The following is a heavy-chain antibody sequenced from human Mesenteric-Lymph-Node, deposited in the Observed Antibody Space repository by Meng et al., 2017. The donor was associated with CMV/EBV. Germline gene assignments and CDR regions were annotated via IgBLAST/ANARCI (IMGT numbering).Heavy chain of an antibody. Sequence: ASVKVSCKPDGYAFTTYGISWVRQAPGQGLEWMGRMNPNKDNTGYAQKLQGRVTMTRDTSTDTAYMELSSLGSEDSAIYYCALISYCTSVTCYYLDYWGQGTLVTVSS. CDR2: MNPNKDNT. CDR1: GYAFTTYG. D-gene: IGHD2-8*01. CDR3: ALISYCTSVTCYYLDY. V-gene: IGHV1-8*02. J-gene: IGHJ4*02.